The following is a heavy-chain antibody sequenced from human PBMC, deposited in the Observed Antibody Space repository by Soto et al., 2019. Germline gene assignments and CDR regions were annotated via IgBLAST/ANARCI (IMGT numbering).Heavy chain of an antibody. V-gene: IGHV3-30*18. CDR3: AKDSSEY. CDR1: GFTFSSYG. J-gene: IGHJ4*02. Sequence: QVQLVESGGGVVQPGRSLRLSCAASGFTFSSYGMHWVRQAPGKGLEWVAVISYDGSNKYYADSVKGRFTISRDNSKNTLYLQMNSLRAEDTAVYYCAKDSSEYWGQGTLVTVSS. CDR2: ISYDGSNK.